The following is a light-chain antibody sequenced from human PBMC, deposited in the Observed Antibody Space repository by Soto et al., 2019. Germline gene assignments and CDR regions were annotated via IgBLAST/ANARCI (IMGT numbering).Light chain of an antibody. CDR2: SAS. CDR1: QGIKND. J-gene: IGKJ1*01. V-gene: IGKV1-6*01. Sequence: AIQMTQSPSSLSASVGDRVTITCRASQGIKNDLGWYQQKPGRAPKLLIYSASSLQSGVPSRFSGSGSGTDFTLTISSLQPEDFATYFCLQDYNYPWTFGQGTKVEIK. CDR3: LQDYNYPWT.